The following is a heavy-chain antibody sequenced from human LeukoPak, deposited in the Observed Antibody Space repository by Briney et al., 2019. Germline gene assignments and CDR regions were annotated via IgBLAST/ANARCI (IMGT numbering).Heavy chain of an antibody. CDR2: IYHSGST. D-gene: IGHD4-11*01. J-gene: IGHJ4*02. V-gene: IGHV4-38-2*02. CDR1: GYSISSGYY. CDR3: ARGVTNPLPFDY. Sequence: NPSETLSLTCTVSGYSISSGYYWGWIRQPPGKGLEWIGSIYHSGSTYYNPSLKSRVTISVDTSKNQFSLKLSSVTAADTAVYYCARGVTNPLPFDYWGQGTLVTVSS.